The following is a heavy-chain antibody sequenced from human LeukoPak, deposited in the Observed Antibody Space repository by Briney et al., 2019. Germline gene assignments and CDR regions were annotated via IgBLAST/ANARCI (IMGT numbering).Heavy chain of an antibody. Sequence: NTSETLSLTCAVYGGSFSGYYWSWIRQPPGKGLEWIGEINHSGSTNYNPSLKSRVTISVDTSKNQFSLKLSSVTAADTAVYYCARALRYSSGWTVVLFDYWGQGTLVTVSS. D-gene: IGHD6-19*01. CDR1: GGSFSGYY. CDR3: ARALRYSSGWTVVLFDY. CDR2: INHSGST. J-gene: IGHJ4*02. V-gene: IGHV4-34*01.